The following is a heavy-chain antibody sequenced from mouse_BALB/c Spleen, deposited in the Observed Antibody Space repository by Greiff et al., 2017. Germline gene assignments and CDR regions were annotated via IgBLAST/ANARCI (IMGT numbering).Heavy chain of an antibody. CDR2: ISSGGSYT. CDR3: ATYDYDRGFDY. J-gene: IGHJ2*01. Sequence: EVKLMESGGGLVKPGGSLKLSCAASGFTFSSYAMSWVRQSPEKRLEWVAEISSGGSYTYYPDTVTGRFTISRDNAKNTLYLEMSSLRSEDTAMYYCATYDYDRGFDYWGQGTTLTVSS. CDR1: GFTFSSYA. V-gene: IGHV5-9-4*01. D-gene: IGHD2-4*01.